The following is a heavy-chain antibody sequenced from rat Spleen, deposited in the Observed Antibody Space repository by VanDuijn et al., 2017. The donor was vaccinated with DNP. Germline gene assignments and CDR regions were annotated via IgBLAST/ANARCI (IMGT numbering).Heavy chain of an antibody. J-gene: IGHJ1*01. CDR1: GFSITSKY. CDR3: ARGNDDHYPNCYFDF. Sequence: EVQLQESGPGLVKPSQSLSLTCSVTGFSITSKYWAWIRKLPGDKMEWTGYIDYSGNTGYNPSLKSRISITRDTSNNQFFLQLKSVTTDDTATDYCARGNDDHYPNCYFDFLGPGTMVTVSS. CDR2: IDYSGNT. D-gene: IGHD1-12*03. V-gene: IGHV3-1*01.